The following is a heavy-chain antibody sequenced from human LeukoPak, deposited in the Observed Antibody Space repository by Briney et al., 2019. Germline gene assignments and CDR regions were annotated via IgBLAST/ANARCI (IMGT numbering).Heavy chain of an antibody. Sequence: GGSLRLSCAASGFTFSSYGMSWVRQAPGKGLEWLSSISDTGSSTYYADSVKGRFTISRDNSKNTLYLQMNSLRAEDTAVYYCARAGYDFWSGYDYWGQGTLVTVSS. D-gene: IGHD3-3*01. V-gene: IGHV3-23*01. CDR2: ISDTGSST. CDR3: ARAGYDFWSGYDY. CDR1: GFTFSSYG. J-gene: IGHJ4*02.